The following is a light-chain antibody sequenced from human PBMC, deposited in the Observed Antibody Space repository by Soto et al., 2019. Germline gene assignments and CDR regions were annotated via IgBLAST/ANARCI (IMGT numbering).Light chain of an antibody. Sequence: QSALTQPASVSGSPGQSITISCTGTSSDVGSYNLVSWYQQHPGKAPKLMIYEGSKRASGVSNRFSGSKSGNTDSLTISGLQAEDEADYYCCSYAGSSTSYVFGTGTKLTVL. V-gene: IGLV2-23*01. CDR1: SSDVGSYNL. J-gene: IGLJ1*01. CDR3: CSYAGSSTSYV. CDR2: EGS.